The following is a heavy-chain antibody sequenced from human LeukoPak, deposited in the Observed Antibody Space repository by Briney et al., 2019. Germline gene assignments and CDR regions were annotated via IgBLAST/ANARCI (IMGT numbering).Heavy chain of an antibody. CDR3: ARDPRILTGYYKGGWFDP. CDR2: IWYDGSNK. Sequence: GGFLRLSCAASGFTFSSYGMHWVRQAPGKGLEWVAVIWYDGSNKYYADSVKGRFTISRDNSKNTLYLQMNSLRAEDTAVYYCARDPRILTGYYKGGWFDPWGQGTLVTVSS. V-gene: IGHV3-33*01. D-gene: IGHD3-9*01. CDR1: GFTFSSYG. J-gene: IGHJ5*02.